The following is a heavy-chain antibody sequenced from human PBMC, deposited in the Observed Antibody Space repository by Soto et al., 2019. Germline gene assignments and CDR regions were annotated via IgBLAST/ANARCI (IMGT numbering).Heavy chain of an antibody. D-gene: IGHD3-3*01. J-gene: IGHJ4*02. V-gene: IGHV1-69*05. CDR2: IIPIFGTA. CDR1: GGTFSSYA. CDR3: ARNWYGDFRSGYPELYLDY. Sequence: SVKVSCKASGGTFSSYAISWVRQAPGQGLEWMGGIIPIFGTANYAQKFQGRVTMTTDTSTSTAYMELRSLRSDDTAVYYCARNWYGDFRSGYPELYLDYWGQGTLVTVSS.